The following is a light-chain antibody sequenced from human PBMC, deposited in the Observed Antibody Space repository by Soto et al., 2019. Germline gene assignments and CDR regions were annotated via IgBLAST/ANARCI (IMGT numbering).Light chain of an antibody. Sequence: DIKMTQSPASVTASVGDRVTITCRASQSISSWLAWYKQKPGKAPKLLIYDASSLESGVPSRFRGSGSGTEFTLTISSLKPDDFETYYCQQYNSYSVTFGQGTKVDI. CDR3: QQYNSYSVT. CDR1: QSISSW. CDR2: DAS. J-gene: IGKJ1*01. V-gene: IGKV1-5*01.